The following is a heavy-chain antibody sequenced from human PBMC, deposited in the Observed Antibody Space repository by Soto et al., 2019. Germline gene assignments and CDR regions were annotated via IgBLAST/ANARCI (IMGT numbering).Heavy chain of an antibody. J-gene: IGHJ4*02. CDR1: GFTFSSYG. CDR3: AGYYYDSSGYVYFDY. D-gene: IGHD3-22*01. V-gene: IGHV3-30*03. CDR2: ISYDGSNK. Sequence: ESGGGVVQPGRSLRLSCAASGFTFSSYGMHWVRQAPGKGLEWVAVISYDGSNKYYADSVKGRFTISRDNSKNTLYLQMNSLRAEDTAVYYCAGYYYDSSGYVYFDYWGQGTLVTVSS.